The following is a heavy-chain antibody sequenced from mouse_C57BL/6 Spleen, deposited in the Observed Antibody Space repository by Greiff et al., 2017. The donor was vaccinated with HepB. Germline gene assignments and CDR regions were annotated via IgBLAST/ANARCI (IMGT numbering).Heavy chain of an antibody. CDR3: ARHGLSYWYFDV. V-gene: IGHV5-6*01. J-gene: IGHJ1*03. CDR1: GFTFSSYG. Sequence: EVQLVESGGDLVKPGGSLKLSCAASGFTFSSYGMSWVRQTPDKRLEWVATISSGGSYTYYPDSVKGRFTISRDNAKNTLYLQMSSLKSEDTAMYYCARHGLSYWYFDVWGTGTTVTVSS. D-gene: IGHD3-1*01. CDR2: ISSGGSYT.